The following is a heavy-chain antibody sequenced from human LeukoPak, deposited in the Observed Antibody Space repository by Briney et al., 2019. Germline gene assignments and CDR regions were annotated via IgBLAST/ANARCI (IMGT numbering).Heavy chain of an antibody. J-gene: IGHJ5*02. V-gene: IGHV3-21*01. CDR1: GFTFSSYS. Sequence: GGSLRLSCPASGFTFSSYSMNWVRQAPGKGLEWVSSISSSSSYIYYADSVKGRFTISRDNAKNSLYLQMNSLRAEDTAVYYCARDPRGRYYDSSGYYVNWFDPWGQGTLVTVSS. D-gene: IGHD3-22*01. CDR2: ISSSSSYI. CDR3: ARDPRGRYYDSSGYYVNWFDP.